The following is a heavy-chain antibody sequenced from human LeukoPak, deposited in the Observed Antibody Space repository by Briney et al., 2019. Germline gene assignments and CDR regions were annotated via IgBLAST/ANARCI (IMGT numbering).Heavy chain of an antibody. Sequence: GASVKVSCKASGYTFTGYYMHWVRQAPGQGLEWMGRINPNSGGTNYAQKFQGRVTMTRDTPISKAYMELSRLRSDDTAVYYCARDIEYSSSFDYWGQGTLVTVSS. D-gene: IGHD6-6*01. J-gene: IGHJ4*02. V-gene: IGHV1-2*06. CDR2: INPNSGGT. CDR1: GYTFTGYY. CDR3: ARDIEYSSSFDY.